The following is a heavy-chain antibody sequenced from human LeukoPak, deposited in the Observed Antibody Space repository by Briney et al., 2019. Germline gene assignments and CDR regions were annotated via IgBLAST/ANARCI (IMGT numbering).Heavy chain of an antibody. CDR3: AKGPSTAMVCYWFDP. V-gene: IGHV3-23*01. J-gene: IGHJ5*02. CDR1: GFTLSSYA. Sequence: PGASLRLSCAASGFTLSSYAMSWVRQAPGKGLEWVSAISGSGGGTYYADSVKGRFTISRDNSKNTLYLQMNSLRAEDTAVYYCAKGPSTAMVCYWFDPWGRGTLVTVSS. D-gene: IGHD5-18*01. CDR2: ISGSGGGT.